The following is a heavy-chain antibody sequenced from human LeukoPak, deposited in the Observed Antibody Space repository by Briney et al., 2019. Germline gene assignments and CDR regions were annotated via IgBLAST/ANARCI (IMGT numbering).Heavy chain of an antibody. V-gene: IGHV3-74*03. CDR3: ERSKEKEGNRHFDY. CDR2: IYRDGNTT. D-gene: IGHD1-14*01. Sequence: PGGSLRLSCAASGFTFRSYWLHWVRQAPGKGLMWVSRIYRDGNTTMYTDFVKSRFTVSRDNTKNTLYLQKNSLRAEDTAVNYCERSKEKEGNRHFDYWGQGTLVTVSS. CDR1: GFTFRSYW. J-gene: IGHJ4*02.